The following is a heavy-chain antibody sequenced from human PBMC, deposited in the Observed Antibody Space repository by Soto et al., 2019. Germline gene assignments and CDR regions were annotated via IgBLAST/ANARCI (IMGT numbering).Heavy chain of an antibody. J-gene: IGHJ6*03. V-gene: IGHV3-48*04. Sequence: GGSLRLSCAASGFTFSSYGMNWVRQAPGKGLEWVSYISSSSSTIYYADSVKGRFTISRDNAKNSLYLQMNSLRAEDTAVYYCARDPEPRYYYYYYYMDVWGKGTTVTVSS. CDR3: ARDPEPRYYYYYYYMDV. CDR2: ISSSSSTI. CDR1: GFTFSSYG.